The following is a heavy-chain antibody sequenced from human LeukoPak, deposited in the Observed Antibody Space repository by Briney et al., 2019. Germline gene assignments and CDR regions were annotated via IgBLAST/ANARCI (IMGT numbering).Heavy chain of an antibody. CDR3: ARHRQYYYDSLDY. V-gene: IGHV3-74*01. D-gene: IGHD3-22*01. CDR1: GFPFSSYW. Sequence: GSLRLSCAASGFPFSSYWMHWVRQAPGKGLVWVSRINSDGSSTSYADSVKGRFTISRDNAKNTLYLQMNSLRAEDTAVYYCARHRQYYYDSLDYWGQGTLVTVSS. CDR2: INSDGSST. J-gene: IGHJ4*02.